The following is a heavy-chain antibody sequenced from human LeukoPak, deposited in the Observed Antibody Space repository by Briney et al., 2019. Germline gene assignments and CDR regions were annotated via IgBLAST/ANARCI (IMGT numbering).Heavy chain of an antibody. CDR2: ISGSGSTT. Sequence: GGSLRLSCAASGFTFSSYAMSWVRQAPHKGLEWVSGISGSGSTTSYADSVKGRFTISRDNSKNTLYLQMDSLRAEDTAVYYCAKDRNLYGDYATSPDAFDIWGQGTMVTVSS. V-gene: IGHV3-23*01. D-gene: IGHD4-17*01. CDR3: AKDRNLYGDYATSPDAFDI. CDR1: GFTFSSYA. J-gene: IGHJ3*02.